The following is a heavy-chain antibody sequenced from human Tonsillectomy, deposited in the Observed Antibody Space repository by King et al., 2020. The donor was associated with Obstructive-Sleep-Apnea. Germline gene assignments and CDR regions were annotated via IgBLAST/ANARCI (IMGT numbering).Heavy chain of an antibody. CDR1: GDSISSGDYY. CDR3: AAVRGVIDWYFDL. J-gene: IGHJ2*01. D-gene: IGHD3-10*01. Sequence: VQLQESGPGLVKPSQTLSLTCTVSGDSISSGDYYWSWIRQPPGKGLEWIGFIYYSGTSYYNPSLKSRVSISVDKSKNQFSLKLNSVTAADTAVYYCAAVRGVIDWYFDLWGRGTLVTVSS. V-gene: IGHV4-30-4*01. CDR2: IYYSGTS.